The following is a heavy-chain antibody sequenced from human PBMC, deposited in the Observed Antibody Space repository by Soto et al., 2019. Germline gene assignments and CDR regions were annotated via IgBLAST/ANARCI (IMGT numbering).Heavy chain of an antibody. D-gene: IGHD3-10*01. CDR3: AKDLVLPPEYYFDY. CDR2: ISGSGGST. Sequence: WGSLGLGCASSEFTFGDHAMSWVRQAPGKGLEWVSAISGSGGSTYYADSVKGRFTISRDNSKNTLYLQMNSLRAEDTAVYYCAKDLVLPPEYYFDYWGQGTMVTVSS. J-gene: IGHJ4*02. V-gene: IGHV3-23*01. CDR1: EFTFGDHA.